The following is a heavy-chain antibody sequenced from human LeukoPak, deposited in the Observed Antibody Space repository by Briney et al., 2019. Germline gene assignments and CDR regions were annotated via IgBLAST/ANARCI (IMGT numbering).Heavy chain of an antibody. CDR3: ARGRGGDYYGFV. J-gene: IGHJ4*02. CDR2: INSDGSST. CDR1: GFTFSSYW. V-gene: IGHV3-74*01. D-gene: IGHD3-10*01. Sequence: GGSLRLSCAASGFTFSSYWMHWVHQAPGKGLVWVSRINSDGSSTSYADSVKGRFTISRDNAKNTLYLQMNSLRAEDTAVYYCARGRGGDYYGFVWGQGTLVTVSS.